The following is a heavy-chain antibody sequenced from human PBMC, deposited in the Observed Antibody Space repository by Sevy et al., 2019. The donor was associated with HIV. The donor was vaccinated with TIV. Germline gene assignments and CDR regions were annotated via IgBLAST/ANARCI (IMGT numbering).Heavy chain of an antibody. Sequence: GGSLRLSCAASGFTFSSYEMNWVRQAPGKGLEWVSYISSSGSTIYYADSVKGRFTISRDNAKNSLYLQMNSLGAEDTAVYYCARDIVGATKDYYYGMDVWGQGTTVTVSS. J-gene: IGHJ6*02. CDR2: ISSSGSTI. V-gene: IGHV3-48*03. D-gene: IGHD1-26*01. CDR1: GFTFSSYE. CDR3: ARDIVGATKDYYYGMDV.